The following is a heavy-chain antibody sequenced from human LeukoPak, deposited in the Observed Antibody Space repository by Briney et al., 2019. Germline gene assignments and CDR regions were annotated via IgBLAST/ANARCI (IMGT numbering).Heavy chain of an antibody. CDR1: GFAFDDHT. V-gene: IGHV3-43*01. CDR3: ATAGSSSWSYLES. Sequence: GWSLRLSCATSGFAFDDHTMHSVRQLPWKGLDWVSLISWEGSTTYYADSVKDRFTISRDTNKNSLFLQMNSLRPADSALYYCATAGSSSWSYLESWGQGTLVTVSS. D-gene: IGHD6-13*01. J-gene: IGHJ4*02. CDR2: ISWEGSTT.